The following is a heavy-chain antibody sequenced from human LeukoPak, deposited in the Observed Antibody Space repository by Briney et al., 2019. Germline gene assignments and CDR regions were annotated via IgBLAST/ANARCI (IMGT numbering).Heavy chain of an antibody. CDR2: INHSGST. D-gene: IGHD3-10*01. J-gene: IGHJ6*02. V-gene: IGHV4-34*01. CDR3: ARGHYYYYYGMDV. CDR1: GGSFSGYY. Sequence: SETLSLTCAVYGGSFSGYYWGWIRQPPGKGLEWIGEINHSGSTNYNPSLKSRVTISVDTSKNQFSLKLSSVTAADTAVYYCARGHYYYYYGMDVWGQGTTVTVSS.